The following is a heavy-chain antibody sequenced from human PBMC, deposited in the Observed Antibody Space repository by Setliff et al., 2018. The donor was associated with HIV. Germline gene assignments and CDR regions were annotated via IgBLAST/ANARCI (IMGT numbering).Heavy chain of an antibody. CDR2: IYYSGST. CDR3: ARGRGSY. D-gene: IGHD1-26*01. V-gene: IGHV4-39*01. Sequence: PSETLSLTCTVSGGSISSSSYYWGWIRQPPGKGLEWIGSIYYSGSTYSNPSLKSRVTISVDTSKNQFSLKLSSVTAADTAMYYCARGRGSYWGQGTLVTVSS. J-gene: IGHJ4*02. CDR1: GGSISSSSYY.